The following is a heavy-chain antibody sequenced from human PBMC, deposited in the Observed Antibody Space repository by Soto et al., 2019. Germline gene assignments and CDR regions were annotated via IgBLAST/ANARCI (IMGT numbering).Heavy chain of an antibody. CDR1: GYTFTSYD. V-gene: IGHV1-8*01. CDR3: ARDIKYGDYSRLFDP. CDR2: MNPNSGNT. D-gene: IGHD4-17*01. J-gene: IGHJ5*02. Sequence: QVQLVQSGAEVKKPGASVKVSCKASGYTFTSYDINWVRQATGQGLEYLGWMNPNSGNTGYVQKFQGRVTMTRDTSISTAYMELSSLRSEDTAVYYCARDIKYGDYSRLFDPWGQGTLVTVSS.